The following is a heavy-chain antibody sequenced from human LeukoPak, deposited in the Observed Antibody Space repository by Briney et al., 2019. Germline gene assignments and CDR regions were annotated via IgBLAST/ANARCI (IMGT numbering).Heavy chain of an antibody. CDR2: IYSGDDT. Sequence: GGSLRLSCAASGFTVSNNYMSWVRQAPGKGLEWVSVIYSGDDTYYVESVKGRFTTSRDNSKNTLFLQMNRQRAEDTAVYYCAGRRVLDASFDYWGQGTLVTVSS. V-gene: IGHV3-66*02. D-gene: IGHD3-16*01. CDR3: AGRRVLDASFDY. CDR1: GFTVSNNY. J-gene: IGHJ4*02.